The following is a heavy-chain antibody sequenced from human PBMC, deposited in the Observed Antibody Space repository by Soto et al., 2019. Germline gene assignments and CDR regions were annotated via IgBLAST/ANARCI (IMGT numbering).Heavy chain of an antibody. Sequence: QITLRESGPTLVKPTQTLTLTCTFSGFSLITHGVGVGWVRQPPGKALECLALIYWDDDKRYNPSLRSRLTITKATSKNQVVLTMTNMDPVDTGTYFCAHRGGGSNWNGGYFDYWGQGALVTVSS. CDR2: IYWDDDK. CDR3: AHRGGGSNWNGGYFDY. D-gene: IGHD1-1*01. V-gene: IGHV2-5*02. J-gene: IGHJ4*02. CDR1: GFSLITHGVG.